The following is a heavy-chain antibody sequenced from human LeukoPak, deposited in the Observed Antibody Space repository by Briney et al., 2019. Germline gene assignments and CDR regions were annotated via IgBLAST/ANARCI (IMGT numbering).Heavy chain of an antibody. J-gene: IGHJ4*02. CDR2: IYHSGIT. V-gene: IGHV4-59*11. CDR3: VRDGYSGSSLFDY. CDR1: GGSITSHF. Sequence: SETLSLTCTVSGGSITSHFWSWIRQPPGKGLEWIGYIYHSGITNYNPSLKSRVTISVDTSKNQFSLKLSSVTAADTAVYYCVRDGYSGSSLFDYWGQGTLVTVSS. D-gene: IGHD1-26*01.